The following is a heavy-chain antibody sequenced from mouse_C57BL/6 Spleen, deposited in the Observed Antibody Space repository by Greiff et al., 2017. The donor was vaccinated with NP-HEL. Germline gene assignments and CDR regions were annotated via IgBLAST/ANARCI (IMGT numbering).Heavy chain of an antibody. CDR3: ARSKGYDYDVFAY. Sequence: VQLQQYGPELVKPGASVKISCKASGYTFTDSYINWVKQRPGQGLEWIGWFFPGSGSTYYNEKFKGKATLTVDKSSRTAEMLLSSLSSEDSAVYVCARSKGYDYDVFAYWGQGTLVTVSA. D-gene: IGHD2-4*01. CDR2: FFPGSGST. CDR1: GYTFTDSY. V-gene: IGHV1-75*01. J-gene: IGHJ3*01.